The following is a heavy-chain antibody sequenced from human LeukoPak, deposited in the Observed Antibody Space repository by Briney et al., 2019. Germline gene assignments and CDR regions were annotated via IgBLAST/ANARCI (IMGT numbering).Heavy chain of an antibody. V-gene: IGHV5-51*01. CDR3: ARLIAVAGTGWFDP. D-gene: IGHD6-19*01. CDR2: IYPGDSDT. CDR1: GYSFTSYW. J-gene: IGHJ5*02. Sequence: PGESLKISCKGSGYSFTSYWIGWARQMPGKGLEWMGIIYPGDSDTRYSPSFQGQVTISADKSISTAYLQWSSLKASDTAMYYCARLIAVAGTGWFDPGGQGTLVTVSS.